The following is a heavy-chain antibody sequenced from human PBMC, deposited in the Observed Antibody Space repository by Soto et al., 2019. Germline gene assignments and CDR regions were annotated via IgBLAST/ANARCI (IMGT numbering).Heavy chain of an antibody. D-gene: IGHD1-1*01. CDR3: ARDKSWNHLVWWFDP. V-gene: IGHV1-46*03. J-gene: IGHJ5*02. CDR2: IYPGGVNI. CDR1: GYSFTSHY. Sequence: GASVKVSCKAIGYSFTSHYMHWVRQAPGQGLEWMGTIYPGGVNIGYAQKFKGRVTMTKDTSTSTVYMELNSLTSEDTAVYYCARDKSWNHLVWWFDPGGKETLVTVS.